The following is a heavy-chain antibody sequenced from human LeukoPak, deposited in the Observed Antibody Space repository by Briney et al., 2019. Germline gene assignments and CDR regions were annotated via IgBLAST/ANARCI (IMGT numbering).Heavy chain of an antibody. J-gene: IGHJ4*02. Sequence: SETLSLTCTVSGGSISSSTYSWTWIRQPPGKGLEWIGNINYSGSAHYNPSLKSRVTISVDTSKNQFSLKLSSVTAADTAVYSCARERGLGVISPYIDYWGQGAQVTVSS. CDR2: INYSGSA. D-gene: IGHD2-21*01. CDR1: GGSISSSTYS. V-gene: IGHV4-39*02. CDR3: ARERGLGVISPYIDY.